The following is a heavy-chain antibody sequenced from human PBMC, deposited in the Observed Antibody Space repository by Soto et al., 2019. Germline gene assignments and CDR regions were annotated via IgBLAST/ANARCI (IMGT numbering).Heavy chain of an antibody. D-gene: IGHD3-22*01. J-gene: IGHJ4*02. CDR3: ARELTMIVDN. CDR1: GGTFSSYT. V-gene: IGHV1-69*08. CDR2: IIPILGTA. Sequence: SVKVSCKASGGTFSSYTISWVRQAPGQGLEWMGRIIPILGTANYAQKFQGRVTMTRNTSISTVYMELSTLRSEDTAVYYCARELTMIVDNWGQGTLVTVSS.